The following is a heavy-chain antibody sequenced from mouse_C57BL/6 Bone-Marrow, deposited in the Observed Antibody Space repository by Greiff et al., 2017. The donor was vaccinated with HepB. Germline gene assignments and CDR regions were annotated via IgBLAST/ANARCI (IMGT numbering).Heavy chain of an antibody. CDR3: ARRTTVGYFDV. CDR1: GYTFTDYN. CDR2: INPNNGGT. J-gene: IGHJ1*03. Sequence: EVQLQQSGPELVKPGASVKMSCKASGYTFTDYNMHWVKQSHGKSLEWIGYINPNNGGTSYNQKFKGKATLTVNKSSSTAYMQLNSLTSEDSAVFFCARRTTVGYFDVWGTGTTVTVSS. V-gene: IGHV1-22*01. D-gene: IGHD1-1*01.